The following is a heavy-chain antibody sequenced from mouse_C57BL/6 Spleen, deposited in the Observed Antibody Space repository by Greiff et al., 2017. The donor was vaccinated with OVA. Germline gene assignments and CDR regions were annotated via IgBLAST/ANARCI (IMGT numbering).Heavy chain of an antibody. CDR3: ARQGGYAWFAY. CDR2: ISSGGSYT. J-gene: IGHJ3*01. D-gene: IGHD3-1*01. CDR1: GFTFSSYG. V-gene: IGHV5-6*01. Sequence: EVNVVESGGDLVKPGGSLKLSCAASGFTFSSYGMSWVRQTPDKRLEWVATISSGGSYTYYPDSVKGRFTISRDNAKNTLYLQMSSLKSEDTAMYYCARQGGYAWFAYWGQGTLVTVSA.